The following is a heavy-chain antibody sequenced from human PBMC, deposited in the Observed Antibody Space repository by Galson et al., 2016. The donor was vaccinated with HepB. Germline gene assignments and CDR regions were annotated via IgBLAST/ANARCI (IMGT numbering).Heavy chain of an antibody. J-gene: IGHJ4*02. V-gene: IGHV3-23*01. Sequence: SLRLSCAASGFTFSSYTMSWVRQAPGMGLEWVSSISGSGSFTYFADSVKGRFTISRDNSKNTLYPQMNSLRAEDTATYSCAKDPGRGSGWFFFDSWGQGTLVTVSS. D-gene: IGHD6-19*01. CDR1: GFTFSSYT. CDR3: AKDPGRGSGWFFFDS. CDR2: ISGSGSFT.